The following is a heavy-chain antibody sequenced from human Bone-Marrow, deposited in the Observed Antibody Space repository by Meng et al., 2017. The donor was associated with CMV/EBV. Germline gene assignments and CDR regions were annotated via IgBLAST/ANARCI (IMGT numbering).Heavy chain of an antibody. Sequence: GGSLRLSCAASGFTFSDYYMSWIRQAPGKGLEWVSYISSSGSTIYYADSVKGRFTISRDNSKNTLYLQMNSLRAEDTAVYYCAKKKGVPVTSRCFDYWGQGTLVTVSS. CDR3: AKKKGVPVTSRCFDY. V-gene: IGHV3-11*01. CDR2: ISSSGSTI. J-gene: IGHJ4*02. CDR1: GFTFSDYY. D-gene: IGHD4-17*01.